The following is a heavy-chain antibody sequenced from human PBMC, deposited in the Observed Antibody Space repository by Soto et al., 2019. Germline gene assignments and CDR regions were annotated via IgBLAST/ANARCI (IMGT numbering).Heavy chain of an antibody. CDR1: GGSISSGGYY. CDR3: ASLSAGYYYYSSGYYFDY. CDR2: IYYSGST. D-gene: IGHD3-22*01. J-gene: IGHJ4*02. Sequence: TLSLTCTVSGGSISSGGYYWSWIRQHPGEGLEWIGYIYYSGSTYYKPSLKSRLTISVDTSKXQFSLKLSSVTAADTAVYYCASLSAGYYYYSSGYYFDYWGQGTLVTVSS. V-gene: IGHV4-31*03.